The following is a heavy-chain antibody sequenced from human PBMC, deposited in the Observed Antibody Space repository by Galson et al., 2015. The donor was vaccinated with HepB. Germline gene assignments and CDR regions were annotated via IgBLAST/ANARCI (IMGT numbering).Heavy chain of an antibody. CDR3: ARVRGDLYDPRTYYFDD. Sequence: SLRLSCAASGFTFSSYWLSWVRQAPGQGLECVAHVKEDGSEKYFVESVKGRFTISRDNARNSLYLQMNSLGAEDTAVYYCARVRGDLYDPRTYYFDDRGQGTLVTVSS. V-gene: IGHV3-7*03. CDR1: GFTFSSYW. CDR2: VKEDGSEK. J-gene: IGHJ4*02. D-gene: IGHD3-10*01.